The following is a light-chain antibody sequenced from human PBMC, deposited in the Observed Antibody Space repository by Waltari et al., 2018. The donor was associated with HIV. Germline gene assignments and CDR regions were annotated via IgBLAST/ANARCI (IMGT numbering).Light chain of an antibody. J-gene: IGLJ1*01. CDR3: SSYTSSSTYV. CDR2: DVS. Sequence: QSALTPPASVSGSPGQSITISCTGTTSDVGGYNYVSEYQQHPGKAPKRMIYDVSKRPSGVSKRFSGSKSGNTASLTISGLQAEDEADYYCSSYTSSSTYVFGTGTKVTVL. CDR1: TSDVGGYNY. V-gene: IGLV2-14*01.